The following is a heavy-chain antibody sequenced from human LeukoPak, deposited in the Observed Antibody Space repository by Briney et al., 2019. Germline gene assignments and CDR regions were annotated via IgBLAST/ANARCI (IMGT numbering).Heavy chain of an antibody. V-gene: IGHV4-59*11. CDR2: IYYSGST. D-gene: IGHD3-16*01. CDR1: GDSINSLDL. CDR3: ARDLPVTKGSPGGFDY. Sequence: PSETLSLTCTVSGDSINSLDLWSWVRQPPGKGLEWIGYIYYSGSTNYNPSLKSRVTISVDTSKNQFSLKLSSVTAADTAVYYCARDLPVTKGSPGGFDYWGQGTLVTVSS. J-gene: IGHJ4*02.